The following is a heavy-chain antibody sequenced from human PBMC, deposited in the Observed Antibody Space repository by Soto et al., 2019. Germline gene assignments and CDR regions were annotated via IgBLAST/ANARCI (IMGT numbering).Heavy chain of an antibody. CDR1: GFTFRSYA. CDR2: ISSNGGST. CDR3: ARRPGYYFDY. J-gene: IGHJ4*02. V-gene: IGHV3-64*01. Sequence: EVQLVESGGGLVQPGGSLRLSCAASGFTFRSYAMHWVRQAPGKGLEYVSAISSNGGSTYYANSVKGRFTISRDNSKNTLYLQMGSLRAEDMAVYYCARRPGYYFDYWGQGTLVTVSS.